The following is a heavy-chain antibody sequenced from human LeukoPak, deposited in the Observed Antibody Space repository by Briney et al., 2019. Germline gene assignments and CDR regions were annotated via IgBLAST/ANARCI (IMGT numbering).Heavy chain of an antibody. D-gene: IGHD5-24*01. Sequence: SGGSLRLSCVASGFSFSSYEINWVRQAPGKGLEGVSYISSSGSTIYYADSVKGRFTISRDNAKNSLYLQMNSLRPEDTAVYYCARFGYNDFDYRGQGTLVTVS. V-gene: IGHV3-48*03. CDR1: GFSFSSYE. J-gene: IGHJ4*02. CDR2: ISSSGSTI. CDR3: ARFGYNDFDY.